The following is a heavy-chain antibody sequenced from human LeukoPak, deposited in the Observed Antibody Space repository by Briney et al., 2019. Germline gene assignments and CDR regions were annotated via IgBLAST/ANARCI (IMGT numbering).Heavy chain of an antibody. Sequence: PGGSLRLSCAASGFSVSNYYMNWVRQPPGKGLEWVSVMYTGGGRYYGDSVKDRFIISSDNSKNTVFLQMNSLRGEDTALYYCTGGQSYCGADCYSDWGQGTLVTVSS. CDR2: MYTGGGR. CDR1: GFSVSNYY. J-gene: IGHJ4*02. D-gene: IGHD2-21*02. CDR3: TGGQSYCGADCYSD. V-gene: IGHV3-66*01.